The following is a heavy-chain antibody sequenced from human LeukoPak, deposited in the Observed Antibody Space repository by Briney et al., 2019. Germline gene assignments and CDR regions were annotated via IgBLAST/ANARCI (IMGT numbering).Heavy chain of an antibody. J-gene: IGHJ4*02. Sequence: GGSLTLSCAASGFTFSDYYMSWLRQAPGKGLEWVPYISSSSSYTNYADSVKGRFTISRDNAKNSLYLQMNSLRAEDTAVYYCARVYSDGYNSYFDYWGQGTLVTVSS. V-gene: IGHV3-11*05. CDR3: ARVYSDGYNSYFDY. D-gene: IGHD5-24*01. CDR1: GFTFSDYY. CDR2: ISSSSSYT.